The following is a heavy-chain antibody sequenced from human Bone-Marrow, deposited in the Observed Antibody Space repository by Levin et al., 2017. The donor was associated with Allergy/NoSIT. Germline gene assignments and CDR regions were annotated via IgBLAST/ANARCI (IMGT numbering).Heavy chain of an antibody. D-gene: IGHD3-9*01. CDR2: ILPKFGTA. V-gene: IGHV1-69*06. CDR3: AGYSDVLTGYENSDFDA. CDR1: GGTFSRYA. Sequence: SVKVSCKSSGGTFSRYAISWVRQAPGQGLEWMGGILPKFGTANYAQKFQGRLTITADISTNTAYMELSSLRSEDTAVYYCAGYSDVLTGYENSDFDAWGQGTLVTVSS. J-gene: IGHJ4*02.